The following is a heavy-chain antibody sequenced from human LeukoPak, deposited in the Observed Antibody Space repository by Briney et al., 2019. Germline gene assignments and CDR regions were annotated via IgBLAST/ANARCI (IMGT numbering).Heavy chain of an antibody. V-gene: IGHV3-23*01. CDR1: GFTFSIYA. D-gene: IGHD3-22*01. Sequence: GGSPRLSCAASGFTFSIYAMSWVRQAPGKGPQWVSSITSRGESTWYVDSVKGRFTITRDNSENTLYLQMHSLRAEDTAVYYCARDRPNYYGSDGHYYRRDGDYWGRGTLVSVSS. CDR2: ITSRGEST. J-gene: IGHJ4*02. CDR3: ARDRPNYYGSDGHYYRRDGDY.